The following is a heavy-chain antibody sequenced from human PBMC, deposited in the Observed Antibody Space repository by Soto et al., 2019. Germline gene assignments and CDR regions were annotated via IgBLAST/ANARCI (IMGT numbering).Heavy chain of an antibody. CDR2: IYHSGST. J-gene: IGHJ4*02. D-gene: IGHD3-22*01. CDR1: GGSISSGGYS. V-gene: IGHV4-30-2*01. Sequence: SETLSLTCAVSGGSISSGGYSWSWIRQPPGKGLEWIGYIYHSGSTYYNPSLKSRVTISVDRSKNQFSLKLSSVTAADTAVYYCARGGVDYYDSSGYYFSPYYFDYWGQGTLVTVS. CDR3: ARGGVDYYDSSGYYFSPYYFDY.